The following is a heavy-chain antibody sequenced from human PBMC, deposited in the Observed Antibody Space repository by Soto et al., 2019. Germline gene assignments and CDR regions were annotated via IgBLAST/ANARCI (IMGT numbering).Heavy chain of an antibody. CDR1: GFNFTSSA. D-gene: IGHD4-17*01. CDR3: AAALHDYGDYVGFYFDY. V-gene: IGHV1-58*01. J-gene: IGHJ4*02. CDR2: IVVGSGNT. Sequence: QMQLVQSGPEVKKPGTSVKVSCKASGFNFTSSAVQWVRQARGQRLELIGWIVVGSGNTNYAQKFQERVTITRDMSTSTAYMELSSLRSEDTAVYYCAAALHDYGDYVGFYFDYWGQGTLFTVSS.